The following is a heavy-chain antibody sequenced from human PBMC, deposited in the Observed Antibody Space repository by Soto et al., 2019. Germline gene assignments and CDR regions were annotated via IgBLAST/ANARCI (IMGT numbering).Heavy chain of an antibody. J-gene: IGHJ5*01. CDR1: GDPLSYGGYY. CDR3: AREGHSSWEWLDA. CDR2: VYHTGVS. V-gene: IGHV4-31*03. Sequence: QVQMQESRPGLVEPSQTLSLVCSVSGDPLSYGGYYWGWVRQSPGKTLEWIGFVYHTGVSYYHPSLESRVTMAVFMSKNEFSLKLTSMTASDTATYYCAREGHSSWEWLDAWGHGILVTVTS. D-gene: IGHD1-26*01.